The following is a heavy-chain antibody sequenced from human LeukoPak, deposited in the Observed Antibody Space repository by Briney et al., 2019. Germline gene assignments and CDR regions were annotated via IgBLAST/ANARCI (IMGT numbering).Heavy chain of an antibody. CDR2: IWYDGRKK. CDR3: GKDLSVDVSIAVAGTNWFEP. CDR1: GFSFSAYG. V-gene: IGHV3-30*02. Sequence: GGSLRLSCAASGFSFSAYGMHWVRQAPGKGLEWVAYIWYDGRKKEYANSVKGRFTISRDTSKSKVYLQMNSLRPEDTAVYYCGKDLSVDVSIAVAGTNWFEPWGQGTLVTVSS. D-gene: IGHD6-19*01. J-gene: IGHJ5*02.